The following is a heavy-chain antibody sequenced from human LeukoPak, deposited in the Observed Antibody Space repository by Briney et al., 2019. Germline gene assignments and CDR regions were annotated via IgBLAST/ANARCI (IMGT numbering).Heavy chain of an antibody. CDR2: ITDRGDYT. V-gene: IGHV3-23*01. Sequence: ETLSLTCAVYGGSFSGYYWSWVRQAPGKGLEWVSSITDRGDYTYYADSVKGRFTISRDNSRNTLYLQMNSLRAEDTAIYYCAKGVGSASPYYFDYWGQGTLVTVSS. J-gene: IGHJ4*02. CDR3: AKGVGSASPYYFDY. D-gene: IGHD2-2*01. CDR1: GGSFSGYY.